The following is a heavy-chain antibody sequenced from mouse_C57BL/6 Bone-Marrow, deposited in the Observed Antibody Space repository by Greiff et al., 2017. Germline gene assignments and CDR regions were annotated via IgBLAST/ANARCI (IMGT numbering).Heavy chain of an antibody. CDR2: ISSGSSTI. V-gene: IGHV5-17*01. J-gene: IGHJ4*01. Sequence: EVKLQESGGGLVKPGGSLKLSCEASGFTFSDYGMHWVRQAPEKGLEWVAYISSGSSTIYYADTVKGRFTIARDNAKNTLFLQMPSLRSEDTAMYYCARPMDYWGQGTSVTVSS. CDR3: ARPMDY. CDR1: GFTFSDYG.